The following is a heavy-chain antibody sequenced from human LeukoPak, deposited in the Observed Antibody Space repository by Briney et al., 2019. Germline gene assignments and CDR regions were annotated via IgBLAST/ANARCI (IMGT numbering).Heavy chain of an antibody. Sequence: GGPLRLSCAASGFTFDDYAMHWVRQAPGKGLEWVSGITWNSGSIGYADSVKGRFTISRDNAKNSLYLQMNSLRAEDTAFYYCAKDSGDYWGQGTLVTVSS. CDR2: ITWNSGSI. CDR1: GFTFDDYA. CDR3: AKDSGDY. J-gene: IGHJ4*02. V-gene: IGHV3-9*01.